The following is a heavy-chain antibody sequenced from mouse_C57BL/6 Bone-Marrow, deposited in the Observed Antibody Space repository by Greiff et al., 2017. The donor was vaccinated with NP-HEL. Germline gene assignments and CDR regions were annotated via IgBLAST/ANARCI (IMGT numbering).Heavy chain of an antibody. V-gene: IGHV5-17*01. Sequence: VQLKESGGGLVKPGGSLKLSCAASGFTFSDYGMHWVRQAPEKGLEWVAYISSGSSTIYYADTVKGRFTISRDNAKNTLFLQMTSLSSEYTAMYFCARGGYYTSFAYWGQGTLVTVSA. CDR3: ARGGYYTSFAY. CDR2: ISSGSSTI. J-gene: IGHJ3*01. D-gene: IGHD2-3*01. CDR1: GFTFSDYG.